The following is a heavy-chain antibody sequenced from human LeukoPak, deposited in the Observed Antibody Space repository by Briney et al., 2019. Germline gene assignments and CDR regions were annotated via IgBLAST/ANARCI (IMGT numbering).Heavy chain of an antibody. CDR1: GFTFSSYA. CDR2: ISGSGGST. CDR3: ARQHKRSYQTVAGSTLDY. Sequence: GGSLRLSCAASGFTFSSYAMSWVRQAPGKGLEWVSAISGSGGSTYYADSVKGRFTISRDNSKNTLYLQMNSLRAEDTAVYYCARQHKRSYQTVAGSTLDYWGQGTLVTVSS. D-gene: IGHD6-19*01. J-gene: IGHJ4*02. V-gene: IGHV3-23*01.